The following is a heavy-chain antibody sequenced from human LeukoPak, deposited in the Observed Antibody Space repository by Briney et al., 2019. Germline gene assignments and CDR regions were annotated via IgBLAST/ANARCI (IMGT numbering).Heavy chain of an antibody. CDR3: ARVYTSSSWPTVGY. J-gene: IGHJ4*02. CDR1: GYTFTGYY. D-gene: IGHD6-13*01. V-gene: IGHV1-2*02. Sequence: ASVKVSCKASGYTFTGYYMHWVRQAPGQGLEWMGWINPNSGGTNYAQKFQGRVTMTRDTSISTAYMELSRLRSDDTAVYYCARVYTSSSWPTVGYWGQGTLGTVSS. CDR2: INPNSGGT.